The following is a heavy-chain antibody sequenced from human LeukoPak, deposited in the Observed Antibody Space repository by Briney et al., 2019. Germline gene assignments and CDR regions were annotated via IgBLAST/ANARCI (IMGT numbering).Heavy chain of an antibody. D-gene: IGHD2-21*01. Sequence: GASVKVSCKASGYTFTGYYMHWVRQAPGQGLEWMGWINPNSGGTNYAQKFQGRVTMTRDTSISTAYMELSRLRSDDTAVYYCARFYAYCGGDCSSNWFDPWGQGTLVTVSS. CDR1: GYTFTGYY. V-gene: IGHV1-2*02. J-gene: IGHJ5*02. CDR3: ARFYAYCGGDCSSNWFDP. CDR2: INPNSGGT.